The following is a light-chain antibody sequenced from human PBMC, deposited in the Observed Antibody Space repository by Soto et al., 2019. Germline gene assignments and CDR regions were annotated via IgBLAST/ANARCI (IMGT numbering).Light chain of an antibody. V-gene: IGLV2-11*01. CDR3: CSYAGSYVWV. J-gene: IGLJ3*02. Sequence: QSALTQPRSVSGSPGQSVSISCTGTTSDVGSYNYVSWYQQHPGKAPRLMIYDVRKRPSGVPDRFSGSKSGNTASLTISGLRAEDEADYYCCSYAGSYVWVFGGGTKSPS. CDR2: DVR. CDR1: TSDVGSYNY.